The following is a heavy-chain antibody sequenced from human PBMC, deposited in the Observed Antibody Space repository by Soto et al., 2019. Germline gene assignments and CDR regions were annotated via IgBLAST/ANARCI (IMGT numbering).Heavy chain of an antibody. D-gene: IGHD3-10*01. CDR1: GGSVSGYY. V-gene: IGHV4-34*01. Sequence: SETLSLTCAVYGGSVSGYYWSWIRQPPGKGLEWIGEINHSGSTNYYPSLKSRVTISVDTSKNQFSLKLSSVTAADTAVYYCAREGGADAFDIWGQGTMVT. CDR2: INHSGST. J-gene: IGHJ3*02. CDR3: AREGGADAFDI.